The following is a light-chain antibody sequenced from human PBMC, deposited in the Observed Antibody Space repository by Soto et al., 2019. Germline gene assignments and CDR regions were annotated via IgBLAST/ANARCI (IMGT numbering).Light chain of an antibody. CDR1: SSDVGGYNY. J-gene: IGLJ1*01. CDR3: SSYTTSNTRQIV. CDR2: DVS. V-gene: IGLV2-14*03. Sequence: QSALTQPASVSGSPERSIIISCAVTSSDVGGYNYVSWYQHHPGKAPKLMIYDVSNRPSGVSNRFSGSKSGNTASLTISGLQPEDEADYYCSSYTTSNTRQIVFGTGTKITVL.